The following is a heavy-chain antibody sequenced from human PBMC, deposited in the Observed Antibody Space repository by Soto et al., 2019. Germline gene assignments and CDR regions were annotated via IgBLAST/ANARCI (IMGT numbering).Heavy chain of an antibody. CDR2: ISSSSSYI. V-gene: IGHV3-21*01. CDR1: GFTFSSYS. Sequence: PGGSLRLSCAASGFTFSSYSMNWVRQAPGKGLEWVSSISSSSSYIYYADSVKGRFTISRDNSKNTLYLQMNSLRAEDTAVYYCEKDKGYGPNPPSDYWGQGTLVTVSS. D-gene: IGHD5-12*01. CDR3: EKDKGYGPNPPSDY. J-gene: IGHJ4*02.